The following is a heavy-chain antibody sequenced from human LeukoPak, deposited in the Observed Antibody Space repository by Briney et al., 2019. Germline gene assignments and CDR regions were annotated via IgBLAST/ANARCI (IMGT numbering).Heavy chain of an antibody. J-gene: IGHJ3*02. CDR1: GFTFNTYW. CDR2: IDNDGSDM. V-gene: IGHV3-74*01. D-gene: IGHD3-16*01. Sequence: GGSLRLSCAASGFTFNTYWMHWVRQAPGKGLVWVARIDNDGSDMTYADSVKGRFTISRDNAKNTLYLQMNSLRAEDTAVYYCARGGRFILITSYAFDIWGQGTMVTVSS. CDR3: ARGGRFILITSYAFDI.